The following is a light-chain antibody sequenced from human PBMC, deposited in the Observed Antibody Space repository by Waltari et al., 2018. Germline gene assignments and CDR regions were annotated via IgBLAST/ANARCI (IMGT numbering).Light chain of an antibody. CDR2: GAS. CDR3: QQYNNWPIT. CDR1: QSLSRN. J-gene: IGKJ5*01. V-gene: IGKV3-15*01. Sequence: TVLPQSPDTLSLSPGERATISCRASQSLSRNLAWYQQKLGQAPRLLIYGASTRAPGIPARFTGSGSGIEFTLTISRLQSEDFGVYYCQQYNNWPITFGEGTRLEIK.